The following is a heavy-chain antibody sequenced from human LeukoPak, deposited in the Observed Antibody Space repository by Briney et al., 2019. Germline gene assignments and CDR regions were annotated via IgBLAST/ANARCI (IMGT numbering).Heavy chain of an antibody. CDR2: ISAYNGNT. J-gene: IGHJ4*02. D-gene: IGHD2-15*01. Sequence: ASVKVSCKASGYTFTSYGISWVRQAPGQGLEWMGWISAYNGNTNHAQKLQGRVTMTTDTSTSTAYMELRSLRSDDTAVYYCARDWRHCSGGSCYSAAPYYFDYWGQGTLVTVSS. CDR3: ARDWRHCSGGSCYSAAPYYFDY. V-gene: IGHV1-18*01. CDR1: GYTFTSYG.